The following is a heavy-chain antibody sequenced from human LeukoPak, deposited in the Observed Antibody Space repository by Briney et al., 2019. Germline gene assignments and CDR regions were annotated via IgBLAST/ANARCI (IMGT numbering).Heavy chain of an antibody. CDR2: LSYDGSNK. Sequence: PGGSLRLSCAASGFTFSSYAMNWVRQAPGKGLEWVALLSYDGSNKYYADSVKGRFTISRDNSKNTLYLQMNSLRAEDTAVYYCAKDPSHGSYIGDVDYWGQGTLVTVSS. CDR3: AKDPSHGSYIGDVDY. D-gene: IGHD3-10*01. J-gene: IGHJ4*02. CDR1: GFTFSSYA. V-gene: IGHV3-30*18.